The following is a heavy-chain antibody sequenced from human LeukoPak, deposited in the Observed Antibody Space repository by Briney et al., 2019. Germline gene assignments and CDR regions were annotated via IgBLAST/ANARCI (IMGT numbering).Heavy chain of an antibody. V-gene: IGHV4-34*01. CDR1: GGSFSGYY. J-gene: IGHJ5*02. CDR3: ARKATFRHMVRGASGLDWFDP. D-gene: IGHD3-10*01. Sequence: SETLSLTCAVYGGSFSGYYWSWIRQPPGKGLEWIGEINHSGSTNYNPSLKSRVTISVDTSKNQFSLKLSSVTAADTAVYYCARKATFRHMVRGASGLDWFDPWGQGTLVTVSS. CDR2: INHSGST.